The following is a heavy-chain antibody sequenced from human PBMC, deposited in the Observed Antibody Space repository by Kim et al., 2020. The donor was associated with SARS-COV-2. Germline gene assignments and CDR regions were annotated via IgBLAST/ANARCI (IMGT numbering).Heavy chain of an antibody. Sequence: SETLSLTCTVSGGSISSGGYYWSWIRQHPGKGLEWIGYIYYSGSTYYNPSLKSRVTISVDTSKNQFSLKLSSVTAADTAVYYCASAPFDDSSGYYSGGYFDYWGQGTLVTVSS. V-gene: IGHV4-31*03. D-gene: IGHD3-22*01. CDR2: IYYSGST. CDR1: GGSISSGGYY. J-gene: IGHJ4*02. CDR3: ASAPFDDSSGYYSGGYFDY.